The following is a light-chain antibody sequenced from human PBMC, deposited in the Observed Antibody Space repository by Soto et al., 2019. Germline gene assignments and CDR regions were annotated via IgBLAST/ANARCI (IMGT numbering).Light chain of an antibody. J-gene: IGKJ4*01. V-gene: IGKV1-16*01. CDR1: QGISYS. CDR3: QQFQSYPVT. CDR2: TTS. Sequence: DIQMTQSPSSLSASVGDRVTITCRASQGISYSLAWYQQKPGKAPKSLIYTTSYLESGVPSRFSGSGSGTDFTLTISSLQPEDSATYYCQQFQSYPVTLGGGTKVEV.